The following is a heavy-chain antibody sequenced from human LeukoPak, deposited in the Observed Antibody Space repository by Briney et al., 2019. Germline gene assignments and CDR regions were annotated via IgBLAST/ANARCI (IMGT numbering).Heavy chain of an antibody. Sequence: RGSLRLSCAASGFTFSTYSMNWVRQAPGNGLEWVSSITSSGSAIYYADSVKGRFTISRGNAKNSLYLQMNSLRAEDTAVYYCARDWKYKVDYWGQGTLVTVSS. J-gene: IGHJ4*02. D-gene: IGHD1-7*01. CDR3: ARDWKYKVDY. CDR2: ITSSGSAI. V-gene: IGHV3-21*01. CDR1: GFTFSTYS.